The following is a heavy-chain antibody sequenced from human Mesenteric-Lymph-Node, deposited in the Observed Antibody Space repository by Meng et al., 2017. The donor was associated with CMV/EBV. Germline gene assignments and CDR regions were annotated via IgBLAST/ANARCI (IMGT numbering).Heavy chain of an antibody. CDR1: GGTFSSYA. CDR3: AREEPGGYYYYGMDV. Sequence: SVKVSCKASGGTFSSYAISWVRQAPGQGLEWMGGIIPIFGTANYAQKFQGRVTITTDESTSTAYMELSSLRSDDTAVYYCAREEPGGYYYYGMDVWGQGTTVTVSS. V-gene: IGHV1-69*05. J-gene: IGHJ6*02. CDR2: IIPIFGTA. D-gene: IGHD1-1*01.